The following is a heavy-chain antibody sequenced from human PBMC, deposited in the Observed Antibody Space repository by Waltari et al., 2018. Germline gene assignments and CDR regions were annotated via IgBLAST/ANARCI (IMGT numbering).Heavy chain of an antibody. CDR3: ARGPYPVLRYFD. D-gene: IGHD3-9*01. CDR1: GDSINSYY. J-gene: IGHJ4*02. Sequence: QVQLQESGPGLVKPSETLSLTCTVSGDSINSYYWSWIRQPPGEGLEWIGYIYYSGSTNSNPSLKSRVTISVDTFRNQVSLKLSSVTAADTAVYYCARGPYPVLRYFDWGQGTLVTVSS. CDR2: IYYSGST. V-gene: IGHV4-59*01.